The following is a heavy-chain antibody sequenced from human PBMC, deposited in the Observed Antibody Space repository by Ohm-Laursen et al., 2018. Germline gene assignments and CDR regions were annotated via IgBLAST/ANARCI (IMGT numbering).Heavy chain of an antibody. CDR3: AKVWTTRYYYYGMDV. Sequence: ASVKVSCKASGYTFTGYYMHWVRQAPGQGLEWMGWINPNSGGTNYAQKFQGRVTMTRDTSISTAYMELSRLRSDDTAVYYCAKVWTTRYYYYGMDVWGQGTTVTVSS. CDR2: INPNSGGT. D-gene: IGHD3/OR15-3a*01. J-gene: IGHJ6*02. CDR1: GYTFTGYY. V-gene: IGHV1-2*02.